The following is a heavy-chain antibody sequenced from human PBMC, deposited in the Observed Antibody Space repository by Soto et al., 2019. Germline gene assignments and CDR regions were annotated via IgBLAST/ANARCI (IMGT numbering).Heavy chain of an antibody. Sequence: QVQLVESGGGLVKPGGSLRVSCAASGFSFSDYYMSWIRQAPGKGLEWVSYIINSGSNIFYADSVKGRFTISRDNAKNSLYLQMNSLRAEDMAVYYCVRVGSYYDFDYWGQGTLVTVSS. D-gene: IGHD1-26*01. CDR2: IINSGSNI. CDR3: VRVGSYYDFDY. CDR1: GFSFSDYY. V-gene: IGHV3-11*01. J-gene: IGHJ4*02.